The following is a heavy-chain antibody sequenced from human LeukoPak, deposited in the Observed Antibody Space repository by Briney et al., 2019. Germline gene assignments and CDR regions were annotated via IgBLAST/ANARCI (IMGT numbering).Heavy chain of an antibody. J-gene: IGHJ3*02. V-gene: IGHV3-21*01. CDR3: ARVIRVVVDAFDI. Sequence: PGGSLRLSCAASGFTFSSYSMNWVRQAPGKGLEWVSSISSSSSYIYYADSVKGRFTISRDNAKNSLYLQMNSLRAEDTAVYYCARVIRVVVDAFDIWGQGTMVTVSS. CDR1: GFTFSSYS. D-gene: IGHD2-2*01. CDR2: ISSSSSYI.